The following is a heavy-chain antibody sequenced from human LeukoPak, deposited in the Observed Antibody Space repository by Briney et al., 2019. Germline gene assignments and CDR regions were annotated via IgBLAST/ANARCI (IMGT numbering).Heavy chain of an antibody. CDR1: GYTFTGYY. D-gene: IGHD3-10*01. V-gene: IGHV1-2*02. CDR2: INPNSGGT. J-gene: IGHJ4*02. CDR3: ARAVPYYYGSGSYYNGEFDY. Sequence: GASVKVSCKASGYTFTGYYMHWVRQAPGQGLEWMGWINPNSGGTNYAQKFQGRVTMTRDTSISTAYMELSRLRSDDTAVYYCARAVPYYYGSGSYYNGEFDYWGQGTLVTVSS.